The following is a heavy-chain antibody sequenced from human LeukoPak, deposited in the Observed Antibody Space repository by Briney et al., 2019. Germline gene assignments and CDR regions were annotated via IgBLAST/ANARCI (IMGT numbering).Heavy chain of an antibody. V-gene: IGHV1-2*02. CDR2: INPNSGGT. CDR1: GYTFTGYY. Sequence: ASVKVSCKASGYTFTGYYMHWVRQAPGQGLEWMGWINPNSGGTNYAQKFQGRVTMTRDTSISTAYVELSRLRSDDTAVYYCARGNWNYSPPNYSPFDYWGQGTLVTVSS. CDR3: ARGNWNYSPPNYSPFDY. D-gene: IGHD1-7*01. J-gene: IGHJ4*02.